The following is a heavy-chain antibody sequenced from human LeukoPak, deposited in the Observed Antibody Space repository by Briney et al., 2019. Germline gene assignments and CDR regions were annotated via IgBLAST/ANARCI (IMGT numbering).Heavy chain of an antibody. J-gene: IGHJ4*02. Sequence: PGGSLRLSCAASGFTFSTFWMSWVRQAPGKGLEWVASIEQDGSDKYYGDSVKGRLTISRDNARNSLYLQLNSLRAEGTAVYYCAALDFYWGQGTLVTVSS. V-gene: IGHV3-7*01. CDR1: GFTFSTFW. CDR2: IEQDGSDK. CDR3: AALDFY. D-gene: IGHD2/OR15-2a*01.